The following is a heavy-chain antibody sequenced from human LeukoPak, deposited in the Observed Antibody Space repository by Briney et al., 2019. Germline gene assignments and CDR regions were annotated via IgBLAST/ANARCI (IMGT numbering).Heavy chain of an antibody. CDR2: IIPIFGTA. CDR3: ARDVDRYGHDY. D-gene: IGHD5-18*01. V-gene: IGHV1-69*01. CDR1: GDTFSNYT. Sequence: GASVKVSCKASGDTFSNYTFSWVRQAPGQGLEWMGGIIPIFGTADYAQKFQGRVTITADESTSTAYMELSSLRSEDTAVYHCARDVDRYGHDYWGQGTLVTVSS. J-gene: IGHJ4*02.